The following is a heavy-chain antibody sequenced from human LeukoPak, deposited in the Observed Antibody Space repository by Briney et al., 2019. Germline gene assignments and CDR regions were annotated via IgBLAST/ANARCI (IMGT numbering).Heavy chain of an antibody. V-gene: IGHV4-59*01. Sequence: SETLSLTCTVSGGSLSDSYWSWIRQPPGKGLEWIGYIYYSGTTSYNPSLKSRVTISVDTSRNQFSLKLSSVTAADTAVYYCASGDDYSNYYFNYWGQGTQVTVSP. CDR2: IYYSGTT. CDR3: ASGDDYSNYYFNY. J-gene: IGHJ4*02. CDR1: GGSLSDSY. D-gene: IGHD4-11*01.